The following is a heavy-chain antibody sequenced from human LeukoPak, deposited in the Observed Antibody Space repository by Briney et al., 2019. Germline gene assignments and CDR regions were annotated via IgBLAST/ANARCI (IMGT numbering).Heavy chain of an antibody. CDR3: ARGEPAFSSGWYTYFIGY. CDR1: GGSISSYY. Sequence: SETLSLTCSVSGGSISSYYWNWIRQPPGRGLEWIGYFYYSGSTNYNPSLKSRVTISVGTSKNQFPLKLSSVTAADTAVYYCARGEPAFSSGWYTYFIGYWGQGTLVTVSS. CDR2: FYYSGST. D-gene: IGHD6-19*01. V-gene: IGHV4-59*01. J-gene: IGHJ4*02.